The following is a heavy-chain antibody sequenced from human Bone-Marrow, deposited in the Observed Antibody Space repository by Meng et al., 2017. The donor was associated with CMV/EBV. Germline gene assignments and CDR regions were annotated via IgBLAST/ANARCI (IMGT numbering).Heavy chain of an antibody. J-gene: IGHJ4*02. CDR3: ASPIAVAGYYFDY. D-gene: IGHD6-19*01. CDR1: GGTFSSYA. Sequence: QVQLVQAGCGVTRPGSSVKVSCKASGGTFSSYAISWVRQAPGQGLEWMGGIIPIFGTANYAQKFQDRVTITADESTSTAYMELSSLRSEDTAVYYCASPIAVAGYYFDYWGQGTLVTVSS. CDR2: IIPIFGTA. V-gene: IGHV1-69*12.